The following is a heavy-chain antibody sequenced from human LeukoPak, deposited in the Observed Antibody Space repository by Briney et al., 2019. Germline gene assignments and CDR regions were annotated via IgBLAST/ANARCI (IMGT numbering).Heavy chain of an antibody. D-gene: IGHD2-8*01. Sequence: GASVKVSCKASGYTFTSYGISWVRQAPGQGLEWMGWISAYNGNTNYAQKLQGRVTMTTDTSTSTAYMELRSLRSDDTAVYYCARNSPDGMRYHAGPGCTNGVCYTSDYYYYMDVWGKGTTVTVSS. J-gene: IGHJ6*03. V-gene: IGHV1-18*01. CDR2: ISAYNGNT. CDR3: ARNSPDGMRYHAGPGCTNGVCYTSDYYYYMDV. CDR1: GYTFTSYG.